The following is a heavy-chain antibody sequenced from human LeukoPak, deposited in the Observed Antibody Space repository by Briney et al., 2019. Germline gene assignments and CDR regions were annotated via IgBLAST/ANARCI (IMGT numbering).Heavy chain of an antibody. V-gene: IGHV1-3*01. J-gene: IGHJ5*02. CDR2: INAGNGNT. D-gene: IGHD3-10*01. CDR1: GYTFTSYA. Sequence: GASVKVSCKASGYTFTSYAMHWVRQAPGQRLEWMGWINAGNGNTKYSQKFQGRVTITRDTSASTAYMELSSLRSEDTAVYYRARAELLWFGDPNWFDPWGQGTLVTVSS. CDR3: ARAELLWFGDPNWFDP.